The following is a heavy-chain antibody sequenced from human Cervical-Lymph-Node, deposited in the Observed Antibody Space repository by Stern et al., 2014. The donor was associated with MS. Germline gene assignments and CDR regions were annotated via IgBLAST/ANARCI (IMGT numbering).Heavy chain of an antibody. Sequence: QVQLVQSGAEVKRPGSSVTVSCKSSGDTFSDHSISWVRRAPGHGLEWVGGIITLFGAADYAQMFQGRVTITADESTTTAYMELSSLRSEDTAMYYCARGAYCGGDCYWGWFDSWGQGTLVTVSS. J-gene: IGHJ5*01. V-gene: IGHV1-69*01. CDR1: GDTFSDHS. CDR3: ARGAYCGGDCYWGWFDS. D-gene: IGHD2-21*02. CDR2: IITLFGAA.